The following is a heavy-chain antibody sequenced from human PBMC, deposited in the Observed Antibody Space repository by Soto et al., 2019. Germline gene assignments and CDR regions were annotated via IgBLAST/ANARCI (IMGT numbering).Heavy chain of an antibody. CDR3: ASDRKATIFGVVNNRFHP. V-gene: IGHV4-59*01. Sequence: SETLSLTCTVSGGSISSYYWSWIRQPPGKGLEWIGYIYYSGSTNYNPSLKSRVTISVDTSKNQFSLKLSSVTAADTAVYYCASDRKATIFGVVNNRFHPWGPGPLVTVPS. J-gene: IGHJ5*02. D-gene: IGHD3-3*01. CDR1: GGSISSYY. CDR2: IYYSGST.